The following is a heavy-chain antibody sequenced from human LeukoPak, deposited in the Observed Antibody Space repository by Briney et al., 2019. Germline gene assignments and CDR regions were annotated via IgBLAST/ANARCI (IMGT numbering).Heavy chain of an antibody. CDR3: AKGPRTVRFGDRHKGMFDY. J-gene: IGHJ4*02. CDR2: ISGSGDKS. Sequence: GGSLRLSCAASGFTFGSYGMNWVRQAPGKGLEWVSGISGSGDKSYYTDSVKGRFTVSRDNSKNTVYLQMNSLRAEDTAVYYCAKGPRTVRFGDRHKGMFDYWGQGTLVTVSS. D-gene: IGHD3-10*01. CDR1: GFTFGSYG. V-gene: IGHV3-23*01.